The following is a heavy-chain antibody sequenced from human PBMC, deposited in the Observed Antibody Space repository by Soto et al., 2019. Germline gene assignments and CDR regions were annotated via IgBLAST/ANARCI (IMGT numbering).Heavy chain of an antibody. CDR3: AKDRPRRTSGYFFDY. V-gene: IGHV3-74*01. CDR1: GFTFSGDW. J-gene: IGHJ4*02. Sequence: PGGSLRLSCAASGFTFSGDWMHWVSRAPGKGLVWVSRINTDGSATTYADSVKGRFTTSRDNAKNMVYLQMNSLRAEDTALYYCAKDRPRRTSGYFFDYWGQGTPVTVSS. D-gene: IGHD1-1*01. CDR2: INTDGSAT.